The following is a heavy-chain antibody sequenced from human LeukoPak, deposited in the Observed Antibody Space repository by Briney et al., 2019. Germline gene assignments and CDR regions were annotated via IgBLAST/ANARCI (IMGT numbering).Heavy chain of an antibody. Sequence: SGPTLVKPTQTLTLTCTFSGFSLGTSGVGVGWIRQPPGKALEWLVLIFWNDDKRYSPSLKSRLTITKDTSKNQVVLTMTNMDPVDTATYYCAHRRRSSGWYVDFDYWGQGTLVTVSS. D-gene: IGHD6-19*01. V-gene: IGHV2-5*01. CDR1: GFSLGTSGVG. CDR3: AHRRRSSGWYVDFDY. CDR2: IFWNDDK. J-gene: IGHJ4*02.